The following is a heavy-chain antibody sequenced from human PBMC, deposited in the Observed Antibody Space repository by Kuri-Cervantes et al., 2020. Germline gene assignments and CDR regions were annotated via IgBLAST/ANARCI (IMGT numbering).Heavy chain of an antibody. CDR2: ISAYXGNT. D-gene: IGHD3-16*01. V-gene: IGHV1-18*01. CDR3: ARDSIVXGGAVPFDY. Sequence: ASVKVSXKASGYTFXSYGISWVRQXPGQGLEWMXWISAYXGNTNYAQKLQGRVTMTTDTSTSTAYMELRSLRSDDTAVXXCARDSIVXGGAVPFDYWGQGTLVTVSS. CDR1: GYTFXSYG. J-gene: IGHJ4*02.